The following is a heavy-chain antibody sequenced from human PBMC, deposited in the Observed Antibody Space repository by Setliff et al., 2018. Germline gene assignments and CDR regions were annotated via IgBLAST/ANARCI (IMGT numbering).Heavy chain of an antibody. J-gene: IGHJ4*02. D-gene: IGHD3-22*01. CDR1: AGSISSSSYY. V-gene: IGHV4-39*01. Sequence: SETLSLTCTVSAGSISSSSYYWGWIRQPPGKGLEWIATIHYSGSTYYNPSLKSRVTTSVDTSKNQFSLKLSSVTTADTAVYYCARQGRKSDSRGYYYWTDFDYWGQGALVTVSS. CDR2: IHYSGST. CDR3: ARQGRKSDSRGYYYWTDFDY.